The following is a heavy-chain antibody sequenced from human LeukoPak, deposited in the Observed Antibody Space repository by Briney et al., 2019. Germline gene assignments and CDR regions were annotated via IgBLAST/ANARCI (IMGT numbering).Heavy chain of an antibody. J-gene: IGHJ4*02. CDR1: GFTFSSYW. V-gene: IGHV3-7*01. Sequence: GGSLRLSCAASGFTFSSYWMSWVRQAPGKGLEWVANIKQDGSEKYYVDSAKGRFTISRDNAKNSLYLQMNSLRAEDTAVYYCAREHSGSYYGYYFDYWGQGTLVTVSS. CDR2: IKQDGSEK. CDR3: AREHSGSYYGYYFDY. D-gene: IGHD1-26*01.